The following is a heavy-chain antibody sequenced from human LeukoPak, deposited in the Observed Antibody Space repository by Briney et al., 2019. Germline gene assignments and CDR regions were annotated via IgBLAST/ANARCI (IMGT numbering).Heavy chain of an antibody. CDR2: INHCGST. V-gene: IGHV4-34*01. Sequence: AETLSLTCSVYGGSCRGYYWSWIREPPGKGLEGIGEINHCGSTNYTPSLNSRVTISVDTSKNQFSLKLSSVTAADTAVYYCARCRGGSYYSVAWGYYFDYWGQGTLVTVSS. CDR1: GGSCRGYY. CDR3: ARCRGGSYYSVAWGYYFDY. J-gene: IGHJ4*02. D-gene: IGHD1-26*01.